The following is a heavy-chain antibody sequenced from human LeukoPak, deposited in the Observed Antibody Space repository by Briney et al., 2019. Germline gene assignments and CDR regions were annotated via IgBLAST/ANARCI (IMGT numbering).Heavy chain of an antibody. D-gene: IGHD6-13*01. CDR2: ISGLGDKQ. CDR1: GFSFNSYA. CDR3: AKDSSAWYFYFDS. J-gene: IGHJ4*01. Sequence: PGGSLRLSCVGSGFSFNSYALHWVRQAPGKGLEWVSGISGLGDKQYYADSVKGRFTISRDNSKNTVYLDMNSLRVEETGIYYCAKDSSAWYFYFDSWGQGTPVTVSS. V-gene: IGHV3-23*01.